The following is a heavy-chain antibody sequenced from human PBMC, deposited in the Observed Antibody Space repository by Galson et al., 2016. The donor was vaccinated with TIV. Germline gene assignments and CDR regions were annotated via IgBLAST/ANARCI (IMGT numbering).Heavy chain of an antibody. CDR1: GFSITTSGVT. CDR2: IYWNDGK. Sequence: PALVKPTQTLRLTCTFSGFSITTSGVTVGWIRQPPGKALEWLAVIYWNDGKRYRPSLKSRLTITKETSKNQVVLMLSNMDPVDTATYYCALGPSHIMTGYYYFDYWGQGALVTVSS. J-gene: IGHJ4*02. CDR3: ALGPSHIMTGYYYFDY. D-gene: IGHD3-9*01. V-gene: IGHV2-5*01.